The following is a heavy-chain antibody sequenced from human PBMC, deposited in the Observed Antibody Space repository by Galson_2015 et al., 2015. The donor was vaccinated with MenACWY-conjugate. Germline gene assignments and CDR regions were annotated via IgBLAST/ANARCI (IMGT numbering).Heavy chain of an antibody. Sequence: LGIIYPSDSDPRYSPSLQGQVTISAGKSIDTAYLQWSSLKASDTPMYYCARQGSSSSWFDPWGQGTLVTVSS. V-gene: IGHV5-51*01. J-gene: IGHJ5*02. CDR2: IYPSDSDP. CDR3: ARQGSSSSWFDP. D-gene: IGHD6-6*01.